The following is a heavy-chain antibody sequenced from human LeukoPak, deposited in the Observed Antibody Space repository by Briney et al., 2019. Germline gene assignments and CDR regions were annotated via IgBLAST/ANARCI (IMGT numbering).Heavy chain of an antibody. CDR2: ISYDGSNK. CDR3: AREFRPTNYYYGMDV. CDR1: GFTFSSYA. Sequence: GGSLRLSCAASGFTFSSYAMHWVRQAPGKGLEWVAVISYDGSNKYYADSVKGRFTISRDNSKNTLYLQMNSLRAEDTAVYYCAREFRPTNYYYGMDVWGQGTTVTVSS. V-gene: IGHV3-30-3*01. J-gene: IGHJ6*02. D-gene: IGHD5-12*01.